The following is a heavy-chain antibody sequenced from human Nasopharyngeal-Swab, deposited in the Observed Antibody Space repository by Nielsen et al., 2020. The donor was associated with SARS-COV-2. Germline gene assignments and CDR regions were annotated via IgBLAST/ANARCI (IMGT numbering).Heavy chain of an antibody. CDR2: LYYTGST. D-gene: IGHD3-10*01. V-gene: IGHV4-39*01. CDR1: GGSISSSSYY. CDR3: ARHGGFGKNFDY. Sequence: SETLSLTCTVSGGSISSSSYYWGWIRQPPGKGLEWIGSLYYTGSTYCNPSLKSRVTISVDTSKNQFSLKLSSVTATDTAVYYCARHGGFGKNFDYWGQGTLVTVSS. J-gene: IGHJ4*02.